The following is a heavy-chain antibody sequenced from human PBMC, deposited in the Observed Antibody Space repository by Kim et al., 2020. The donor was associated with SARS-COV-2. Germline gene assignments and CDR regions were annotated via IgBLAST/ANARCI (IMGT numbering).Heavy chain of an antibody. CDR1: GGSISSSSYY. J-gene: IGHJ5*02. Sequence: SETLSLTCTVSGGSISSSSYYWGWIRQPPGKGLEWIGSIYYSGSTYYNPSLKSRVTISVDTSKNQFSLKLSSVTAADTAVYYCARLTAYYDFWSGYSGWFDPWGQGTLVTVSS. CDR3: ARLTAYYDFWSGYSGWFDP. D-gene: IGHD3-3*01. CDR2: IYYSGST. V-gene: IGHV4-39*01.